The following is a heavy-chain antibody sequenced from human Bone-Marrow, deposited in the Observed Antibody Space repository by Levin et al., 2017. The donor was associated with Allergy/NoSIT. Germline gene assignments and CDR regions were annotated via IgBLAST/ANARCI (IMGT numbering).Heavy chain of an antibody. CDR3: ARERPAAGIMGDY. V-gene: IGHV3-30*04. Sequence: GGSLRLSCAASGFTFSSYAMHWVRQAPGKGLEWVAVISYDGSNKYYADSVKGRFTISRDNSKNTLYLQMNSLRAEDTAVYYCARERPAAGIMGDYWGQGTLVTVSS. CDR1: GFTFSSYA. CDR2: ISYDGSNK. J-gene: IGHJ4*02. D-gene: IGHD6-13*01.